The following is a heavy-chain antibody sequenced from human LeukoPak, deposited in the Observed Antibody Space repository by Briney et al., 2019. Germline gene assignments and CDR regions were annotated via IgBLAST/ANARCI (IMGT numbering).Heavy chain of an antibody. V-gene: IGHV3-53*01. CDR1: GFSVSNNY. Sequence: PGGSLRLSCAASGFSVSNNYMCWVRQASGKGLEWVSVIFITGTTGYADSVKGRFTISRDNSKNIVYLQMNSLRPEDTAVYYCARGQSRWGQGTLVSVSS. CDR3: ARGQSR. CDR2: IFITGTT. J-gene: IGHJ4*02. D-gene: IGHD4-11*01.